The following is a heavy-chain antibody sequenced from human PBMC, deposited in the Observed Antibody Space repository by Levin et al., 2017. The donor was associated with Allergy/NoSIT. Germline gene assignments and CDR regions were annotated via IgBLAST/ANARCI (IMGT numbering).Heavy chain of an antibody. V-gene: IGHV4-59*01. D-gene: IGHD3-10*01. CDR2: IYYSGSS. CDR3: ARDVDLVRGGNWFDP. Sequence: SQTLSLPCTVSGGSIRSYYWSWIRQSPGKGLEWLGYIYYSGSSNYNPSLKSRVTISLDTSKNQFSLKLTSVTAADSAMYYCARDVDLVRGGNWFDPWGQGTLVTVSS. J-gene: IGHJ5*02. CDR1: GGSIRSYY.